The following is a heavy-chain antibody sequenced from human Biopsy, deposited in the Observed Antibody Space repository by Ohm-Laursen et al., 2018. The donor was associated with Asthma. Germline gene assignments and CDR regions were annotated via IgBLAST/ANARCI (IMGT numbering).Heavy chain of an antibody. CDR1: GGSISSYY. CDR2: IYYNGRT. J-gene: IGHJ3*02. V-gene: IGHV4-39*02. D-gene: IGHD1-1*01. Sequence: SQTLSLTCTVSGGSISSYYWGWIRQPPGKGLEWIGSIYYNGRTYYNPSLKSRVTISVDTSKKQLSLQLSSVTAADTAVYYCARDGRLTSYPGTFHIWGQGTMVTVSS. CDR3: ARDGRLTSYPGTFHI.